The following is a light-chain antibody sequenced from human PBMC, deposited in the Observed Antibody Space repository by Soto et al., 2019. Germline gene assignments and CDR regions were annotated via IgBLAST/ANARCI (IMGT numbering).Light chain of an antibody. Sequence: QSVMTQPPSVSAAPGQKVTISCSGSSSNIGGNSVSWYQQLPGTAPKLLIYGNNQRPSGVPDRFSGSRSGTSASLAISGLQSEDEADYYCVAWDDSLNGHVVFGGGTKLTVL. CDR1: SSNIGGNS. CDR2: GNN. V-gene: IGLV1-44*01. J-gene: IGLJ2*01. CDR3: VAWDDSLNGHVV.